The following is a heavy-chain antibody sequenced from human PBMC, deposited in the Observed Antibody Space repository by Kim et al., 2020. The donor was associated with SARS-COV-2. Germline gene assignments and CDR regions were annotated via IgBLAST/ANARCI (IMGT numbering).Heavy chain of an antibody. CDR2: INAGNGNT. CDR3: PRGVPYSSSWGYYNNGMDV. CDR1: GYTFTSYA. V-gene: IGHV1-3*01. D-gene: IGHD6-13*01. J-gene: IGHJ6*04. Sequence: ASVKVSCKASGYTFTSYAMHWVRQAPGQRREWMGWINAGNGNTKYSQKFQGRVTITRDTSASTAYMELSSLRSEDTAVYYCPRGVPYSSSWGYYNNGMDVWGTGSTVTVSP.